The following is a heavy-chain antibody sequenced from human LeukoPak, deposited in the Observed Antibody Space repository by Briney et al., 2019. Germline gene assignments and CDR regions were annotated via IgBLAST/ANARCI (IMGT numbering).Heavy chain of an antibody. Sequence: GGSLRLSCVRSGFTFSSYGMRWVRQAAGKGMGWVAFIRQDGSNEYYADSVKGRFTVSRDNSKNTLFLQMNSLRVEEMAVYYCAKEVHPYDSGTYYFDYWGRGTLVTVSS. CDR3: AKEVHPYDSGTYYFDY. CDR1: GFTFSSYG. CDR2: IRQDGSNE. J-gene: IGHJ4*02. D-gene: IGHD3-10*01. V-gene: IGHV3-30*02.